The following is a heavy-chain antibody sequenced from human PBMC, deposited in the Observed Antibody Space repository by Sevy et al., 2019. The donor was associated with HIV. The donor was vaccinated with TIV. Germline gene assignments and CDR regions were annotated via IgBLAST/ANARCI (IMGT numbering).Heavy chain of an antibody. Sequence: SGPTLVKSTQTLTLTCNFSGVSLRVSGVGVGWIRQPPRKALEWLALIYWDDDEHYSPSLKTRLSITKDNFKNQVVLTMTNMDPVDTATYYCVRFPSVYDLTFFDSWGPGTLVTVSS. CDR3: VRFPSVYDLTFFDS. CDR2: IYWDDDE. CDR1: GVSLRVSGVG. D-gene: IGHD5-12*01. J-gene: IGHJ4*02. V-gene: IGHV2-5*02.